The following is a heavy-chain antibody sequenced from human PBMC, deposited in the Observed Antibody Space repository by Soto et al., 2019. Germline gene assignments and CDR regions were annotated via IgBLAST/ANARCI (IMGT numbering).Heavy chain of an antibody. CDR2: TSGSGGST. D-gene: IGHD3-10*01. V-gene: IGHV3-23*01. CDR1: GFTFSSYA. J-gene: IGHJ4*02. Sequence: GGSLRLSCAASGFTFSSYAMSWVRQAPGKGLEWVSGTSGSGGSTYYADSVRGRFVISRDNSKKTLYLQMTSLTAEDSAMYYCARGSTDSYPGSRIFDFWGRGTLVTVSS. CDR3: ARGSTDSYPGSRIFDF.